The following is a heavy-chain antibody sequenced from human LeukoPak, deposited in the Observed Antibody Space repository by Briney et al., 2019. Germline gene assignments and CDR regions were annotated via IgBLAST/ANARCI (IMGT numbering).Heavy chain of an antibody. CDR3: TRDSARRDGYNFDY. V-gene: IGHV3-30*04. Sequence: GRSLRLSCAASGFTFSNYAMHWVRQAPGKGLEWVALISYDGSIKYYADSVKGRFTISRDNSKNTLYLQMNSLRTEDTAVHYCTRDSARRDGYNFDYWGQGTLVTVSS. J-gene: IGHJ4*02. CDR1: GFTFSNYA. D-gene: IGHD5-24*01. CDR2: ISYDGSIK.